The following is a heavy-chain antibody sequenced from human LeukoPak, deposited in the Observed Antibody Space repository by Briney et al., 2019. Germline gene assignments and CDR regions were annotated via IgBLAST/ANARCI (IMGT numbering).Heavy chain of an antibody. Sequence: PGGSLRLSCAASGFTFTDYGSHWVRQAPGKGLEWVAVIWYDASKTFYADSVKGRFTISRDDAMNTLYLQMDNLSADDTAVYYCARESGGDYYMDVWGKGTTVIVSS. J-gene: IGHJ6*03. CDR2: IWYDASKT. D-gene: IGHD3-10*01. CDR3: ARESGGDYYMDV. V-gene: IGHV3-33*01. CDR1: GFTFTDYG.